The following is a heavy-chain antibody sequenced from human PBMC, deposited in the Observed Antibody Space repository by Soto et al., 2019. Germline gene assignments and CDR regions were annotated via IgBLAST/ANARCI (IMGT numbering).Heavy chain of an antibody. D-gene: IGHD6-13*01. CDR1: GGSISSGGYF. CDR3: ARFAREENPKVGSWYYFDY. Sequence: QVQLQESGPGLVKPSQTLSLTCTVSGGSISSGGYFWSWVRQHPGKGLEWIGNIYYSGRTYYNPSLKSRVTISVDTSKNQFSLKVSSVTAADTAVYYCARFAREENPKVGSWYYFDYWGQGTRVTVSS. V-gene: IGHV4-31*03. J-gene: IGHJ4*02. CDR2: IYYSGRT.